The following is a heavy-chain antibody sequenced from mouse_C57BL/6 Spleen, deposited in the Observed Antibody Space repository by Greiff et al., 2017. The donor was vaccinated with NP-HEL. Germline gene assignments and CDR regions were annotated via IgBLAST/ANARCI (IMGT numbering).Heavy chain of an antibody. Sequence: VQLQQSGTVLARPGASVKMSCKTSGYTFTSYWMHWVKQRPGQGLEWIGAIYPGNSDTSYNQKFKGKAKLTAVTSASTAYMELSSLTNEDSAVYYCTRGIPGSYYFDYWGQGTTLTVSS. CDR3: TRGIPGSYYFDY. CDR2: IYPGNSDT. CDR1: GYTFTSYW. J-gene: IGHJ2*01. V-gene: IGHV1-5*01. D-gene: IGHD5-1-1*01.